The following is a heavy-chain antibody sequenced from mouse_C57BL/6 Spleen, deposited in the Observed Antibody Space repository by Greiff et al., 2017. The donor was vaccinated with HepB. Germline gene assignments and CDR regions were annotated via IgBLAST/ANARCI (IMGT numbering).Heavy chain of an antibody. CDR1: GYTFTSYW. V-gene: IGHV1-50*01. CDR3: ARGVTDPWFAY. CDR2: IDPSDSYT. J-gene: IGHJ3*01. D-gene: IGHD2-1*01. Sequence: QVQLKQPGAELVKPGASVKLSCKASGYTFTSYWMQWVKQRPGQGLEWIGEIDPSDSYTNYNQKFKGKATLTVDTSSSTAYMQLSSLTSEDSAVYYCARGVTDPWFAYWGQGTLVTVSA.